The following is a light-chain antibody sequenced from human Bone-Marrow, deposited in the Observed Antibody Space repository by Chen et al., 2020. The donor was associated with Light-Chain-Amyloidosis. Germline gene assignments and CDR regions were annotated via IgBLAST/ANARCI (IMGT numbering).Light chain of an antibody. V-gene: IGLV3-25*03. J-gene: IGLJ2*01. CDR1: DLPTKY. CDR3: QSADSSGTYEVI. CDR2: RDT. Sequence: SYELTQPPSVSVSPGQTARYTCSGDDLPTKYAYGYQQKPGQAPVLVIHRDTERPSGISERFSGSSSGTTATLTISGVQAEDEADYHCQSADSSGTYEVIFGGGTKLTGL.